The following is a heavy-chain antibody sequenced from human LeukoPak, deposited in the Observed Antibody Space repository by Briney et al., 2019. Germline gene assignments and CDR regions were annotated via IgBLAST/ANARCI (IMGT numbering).Heavy chain of an antibody. Sequence: PSETLSLTCTVSGVSISSSTYYWGWIRQPPGKGLEWIGTIYSSGSTYYNSSLKSRVTISVDTSKNHFSLKLNSVTAADTAVYYCARGGTSGWRTPNDDYWGQGTLVTVSS. CDR1: GVSISSSTYY. J-gene: IGHJ4*02. CDR3: ARGGTSGWRTPNDDY. D-gene: IGHD6-19*01. V-gene: IGHV4-39*07. CDR2: IYSSGST.